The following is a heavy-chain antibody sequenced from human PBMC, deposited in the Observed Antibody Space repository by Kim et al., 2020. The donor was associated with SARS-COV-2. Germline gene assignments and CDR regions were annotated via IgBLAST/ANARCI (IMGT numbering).Heavy chain of an antibody. V-gene: IGHV3-11*01. J-gene: IGHJ2*01. CDR1: DFTFSDYY. CDR3: ATLYYDSRRYISFYWYFDL. D-gene: IGHD3-10*01. CDR2: ISNTGYSV. Sequence: GGSLRLSCEASDFTFSDYYMSWIGQAPGKGLEWISHISNTGYSVFYADSVKGRFTISRDNAKNTLYLQMDSLRAEDTAVYYCATLYYDSRRYISFYWYFDLWGRGTQVSVSS.